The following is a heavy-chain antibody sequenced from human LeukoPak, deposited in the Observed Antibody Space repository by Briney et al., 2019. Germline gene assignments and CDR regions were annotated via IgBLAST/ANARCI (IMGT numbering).Heavy chain of an antibody. CDR2: ISWNSGNI. Sequence: GGSLRLSCAASGFTFNDYAMHWVRQAPGKGLDWVSGISWNSGNIVYADSVKGRFIISRDNAKNSLYLQMNSLRVEDTAFYYCAKDNRRHYTSGPNPDSLHWGQGALVTVSS. CDR1: GFTFNDYA. J-gene: IGHJ4*02. CDR3: AKDNRRHYTSGPNPDSLH. D-gene: IGHD6-19*01. V-gene: IGHV3-9*01.